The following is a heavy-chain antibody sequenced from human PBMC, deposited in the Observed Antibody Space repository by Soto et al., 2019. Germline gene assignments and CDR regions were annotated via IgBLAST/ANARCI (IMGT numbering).Heavy chain of an antibody. CDR2: ISYSGST. V-gene: IGHV4-61*01. CDR3: ARDINRSWWFGP. CDR1: GGSVSSGSYY. J-gene: IGHJ5*02. Sequence: QVQLQESGPGLVKPSETLSLTCTVSGGSVSSGSYYWSWVRQPPGKGLEWIGYISYSGSTTYNPSLESRGTISVDTSKNQFCLKLSSVSAADTAVYYCARDINRSWWFGPWGQGTLVAVSS. D-gene: IGHD3-16*02.